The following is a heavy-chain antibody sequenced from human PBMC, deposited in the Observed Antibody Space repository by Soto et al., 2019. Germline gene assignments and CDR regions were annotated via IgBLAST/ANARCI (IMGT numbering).Heavy chain of an antibody. Sequence: SETLSLTCTVSGGSISSYYWSWIRQPPGKGLEWIGYIYYSGSTNYNPSLKSRVTISVDTSKNQFSPKLSSVTAADTAVYYCASKDSLVDAFDIWGQGTMVTVSS. D-gene: IGHD3-16*02. CDR1: GGSISSYY. J-gene: IGHJ3*02. CDR3: ASKDSLVDAFDI. V-gene: IGHV4-59*01. CDR2: IYYSGST.